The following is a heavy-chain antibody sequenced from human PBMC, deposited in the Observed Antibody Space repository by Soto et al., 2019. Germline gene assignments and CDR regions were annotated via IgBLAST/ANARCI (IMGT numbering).Heavy chain of an antibody. J-gene: IGHJ1*01. CDR2: INSDGSNT. Sequence: VQLVESGGGLVQPGESLRLTCAASGFTFNNYWMHWVRQAPGKGLVWVSRINSDGSNTTYADSVKGRFTISRDNAKNTLYLQMNSLRAEDTAVYYCARAVVVTHDWGQGTLVTVSS. CDR1: GFTFNNYW. CDR3: ARAVVVTHD. D-gene: IGHD3-22*01. V-gene: IGHV3-74*01.